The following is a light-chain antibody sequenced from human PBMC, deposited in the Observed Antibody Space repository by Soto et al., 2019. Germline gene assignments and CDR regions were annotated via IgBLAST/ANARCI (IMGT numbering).Light chain of an antibody. CDR2: AAS. V-gene: IGKV1-8*01. CDR3: QQYYSDPYT. J-gene: IGKJ2*01. CDR1: QGISSY. Sequence: AIRMPQSPYSFSASPGDRVTITCRARQGISSYLAWYQQNPGKAPKLLIYAASTLQSGVPSRFSGSGSGTDVTLTISCLQSEDFAPYYCQQYYSDPYTFGHGTKLEIK.